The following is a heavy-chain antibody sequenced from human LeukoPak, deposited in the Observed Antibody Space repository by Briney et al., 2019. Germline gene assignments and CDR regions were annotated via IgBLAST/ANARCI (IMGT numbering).Heavy chain of an antibody. D-gene: IGHD1-7*01. Sequence: PGGSLRLSCAASGFTFSSFGMHWVRQAPGKGLEWVAVIWYDTSNKYYVDSVKGRFTISRDNSKNTLYLQMNSLRDDDTAVYYCVRGVGVSRCNYLDPWGQGTLVIVSS. CDR3: VRGVGVSRCNYLDP. V-gene: IGHV3-33*01. J-gene: IGHJ5*02. CDR2: IWYDTSNK. CDR1: GFTFSSFG.